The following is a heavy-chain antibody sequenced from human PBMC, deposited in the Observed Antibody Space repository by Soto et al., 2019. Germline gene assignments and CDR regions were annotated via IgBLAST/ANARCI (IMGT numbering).Heavy chain of an antibody. CDR1: GFIFSDYQ. D-gene: IGHD1-1*01. J-gene: IGHJ4*02. CDR2: IKQDGSDT. Sequence: EVQLVDSGGGLVQPGGSLRLSCAVSGFIFSDYQMSWVRQAPGKGLEWVANIKQDGSDTKYVNSVKGRFTISRDNVKNSLYLQMNSLRAEDTAVYYCTTGGATEHWGQGTLVTVSS. V-gene: IGHV3-7*01. CDR3: TTGGATEH.